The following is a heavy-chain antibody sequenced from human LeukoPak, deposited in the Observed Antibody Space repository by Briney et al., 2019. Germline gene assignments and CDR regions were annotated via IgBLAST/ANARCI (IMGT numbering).Heavy chain of an antibody. J-gene: IGHJ3*02. CDR3: AREQWPAAYVVDAFDI. D-gene: IGHD6-13*01. CDR1: GLTFSSYA. V-gene: IGHV3-30-3*01. CDR2: ISYDGSNK. Sequence: GGSLRLSCAAAGLTFSSYAMYWVRQAPGKGLDWVAVISYDGSNKFYADSVKGRFTIARDNSKNTLYLQMNSLSAEDTALYYCAREQWPAAYVVDAFDIWGQGTMVTVSS.